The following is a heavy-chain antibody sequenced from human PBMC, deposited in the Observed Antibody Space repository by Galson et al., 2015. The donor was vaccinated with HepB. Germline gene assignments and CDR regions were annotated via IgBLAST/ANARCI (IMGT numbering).Heavy chain of an antibody. CDR1: GYTFTSYS. V-gene: IGHV1-46*01. CDR2: INPSDDST. D-gene: IGHD6-6*01. CDR3: AKNLTPQYSSSLDALDI. Sequence: SVKVSCKASGYTFTSYSMHWVRQAPGQGLEWMGIINPSDDSTTYAQKFQGRVTMTRDTSTGTVNMEPSSLRSEDTAVYYCAKNLTPQYSSSLDALDIWGQGTMVTVSS. J-gene: IGHJ3*02.